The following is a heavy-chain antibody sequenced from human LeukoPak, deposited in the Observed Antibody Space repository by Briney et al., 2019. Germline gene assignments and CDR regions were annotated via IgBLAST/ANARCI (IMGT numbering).Heavy chain of an antibody. Sequence: SETLSLTCTVSGGSISSSSYYWGWIRQPPGKGLEWIGSIYYSGSTYYNPSLKSRVTISVDTSKNQFSLKLSSVTAADTAVYYCARHRGHSINGMDVWGQGTTVTVSS. J-gene: IGHJ6*02. D-gene: IGHD1-14*01. V-gene: IGHV4-39*01. CDR2: IYYSGST. CDR1: GGSISSSSYY. CDR3: ARHRGHSINGMDV.